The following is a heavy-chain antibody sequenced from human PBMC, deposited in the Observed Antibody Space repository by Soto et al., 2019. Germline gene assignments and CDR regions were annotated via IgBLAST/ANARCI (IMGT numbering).Heavy chain of an antibody. D-gene: IGHD3-22*01. Sequence: SETLSLTCTVSGGSVSSRNYYWSWIRQPPGKGLEWIGYIYYSGSTNYNPSLKSRVTISVDTSKDQFSLKLNSVTAADTAVYYCARDLRGAYYYDNSGRAFDIWGQGTIVPVSS. J-gene: IGHJ3*02. V-gene: IGHV4-61*01. CDR3: ARDLRGAYYYDNSGRAFDI. CDR2: IYYSGST. CDR1: GGSVSSRNYY.